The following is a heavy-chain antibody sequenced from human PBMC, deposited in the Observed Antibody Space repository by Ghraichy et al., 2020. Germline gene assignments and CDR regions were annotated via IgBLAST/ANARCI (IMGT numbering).Heavy chain of an antibody. CDR3: ARDLYGFVGEGNAFDI. CDR2: IWYDGSNK. D-gene: IGHD3-10*01. CDR1: GFIFSNYG. V-gene: IGHV3-33*01. Sequence: GGSLRLSCGASGFIFSNYGMHWVRQAPGKGLEWVSGIWYDGSNKNYADSVKGRFTISRDNSKNTLYLQMNSLRAEDTAVYYCARDLYGFVGEGNAFDIWGQGKMVIISP. J-gene: IGHJ3*02.